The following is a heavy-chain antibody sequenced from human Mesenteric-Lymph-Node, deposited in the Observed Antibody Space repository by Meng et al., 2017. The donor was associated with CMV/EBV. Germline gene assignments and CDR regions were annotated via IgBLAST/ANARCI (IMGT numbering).Heavy chain of an antibody. CDR3: ARGTHYYDSGGYDAFNI. CDR1: GYTFSGYY. J-gene: IGHJ3*02. V-gene: IGHV1-2*02. D-gene: IGHD3-22*01. CDR2: INPNNGGT. Sequence: ASVKVSCKTSGYTFSGYYMYWVRQAPGQGLEWMGWINPNNGGTNYAQTFQGRVTMTRDTSISTAYMELSRLRSDDTAVYYCARGTHYYDSGGYDAFNIWGQGTMVTVSS.